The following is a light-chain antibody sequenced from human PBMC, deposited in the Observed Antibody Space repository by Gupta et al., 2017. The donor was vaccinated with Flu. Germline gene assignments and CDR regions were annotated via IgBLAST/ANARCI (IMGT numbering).Light chain of an antibody. V-gene: IGKV3-15*01. CDR3: YRNKGRPPLT. CDR2: DAS. J-gene: IGKJ4*01. CDR1: QSISSN. Sequence: EVVMTQSPATLSVSPGERATLSCRAGQSISSNLAWYQQKPGQAPRLLIYDASTRDTGIPARFSGSGCGTELALTINSRQSEDFAVYYYYRNKGRPPLTFGGGTKVEIK.